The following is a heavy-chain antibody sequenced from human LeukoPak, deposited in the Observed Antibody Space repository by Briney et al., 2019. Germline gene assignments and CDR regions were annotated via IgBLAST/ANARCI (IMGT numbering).Heavy chain of an antibody. CDR1: GFTFSNHW. CDR3: ARGSGWYYY. D-gene: IGHD6-19*01. CDR2: IKQDGSEK. V-gene: IGHV3-7*04. Sequence: GGSLRLSCAASGFTFSNHWMSWVRQAPGKGLEWVANIKQDGSEKYYVDSVKGRFTISRDNTKNSLYLQMNSLRAEDTAVYYCARGSGWYYYWGQGTLVTVSS. J-gene: IGHJ4*02.